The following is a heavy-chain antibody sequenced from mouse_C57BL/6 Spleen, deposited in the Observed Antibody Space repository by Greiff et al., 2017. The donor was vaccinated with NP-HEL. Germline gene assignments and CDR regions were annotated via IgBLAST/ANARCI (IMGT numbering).Heavy chain of an antibody. J-gene: IGHJ2*01. CDR2: SRNKANDYTT. CDR3: ARDALGYPFDY. V-gene: IGHV7-1*01. D-gene: IGHD3-1*01. Sequence: EVKVVESGGGLVQSGRSLRLSCATSGFTFSDFYMEWVRQAPGKGLEWIAASRNKANDYTTEYSASVKGRFIVSRDTSQSILYLQMNALRAEDTAIYYCARDALGYPFDYWGQSTTLTVSS. CDR1: GFTFSDFY.